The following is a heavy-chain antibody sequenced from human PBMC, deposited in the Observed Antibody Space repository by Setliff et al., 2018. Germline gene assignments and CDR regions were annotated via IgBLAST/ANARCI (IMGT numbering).Heavy chain of an antibody. J-gene: IGHJ3*02. CDR1: GYTLTELS. V-gene: IGHV1-24*01. CDR2: FDPEDGET. CDR3: ATTHYDSSGYYYLERSAFDI. D-gene: IGHD3-22*01. Sequence: ASVKVSCKVSGYTLTELSRHWVRQAPGKGLEWMGGFDPEDGETIYAQKFQGRVTMTEDTSTDTAYMELSSLRSEGTAVYYCATTHYDSSGYYYLERSAFDIWGQGTMVTVSS.